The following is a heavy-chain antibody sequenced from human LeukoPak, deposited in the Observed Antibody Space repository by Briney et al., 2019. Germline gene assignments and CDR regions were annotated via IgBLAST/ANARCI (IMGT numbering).Heavy chain of an antibody. D-gene: IGHD3-3*01. CDR2: IYSGGST. J-gene: IGHJ4*02. Sequence: GGSLRLSCAASGFTVSSNYMSWVRQAPGKGLEWVSVIYSGGSTYYADSVKGRFTISRDNSKNTLYLQMNSLRAEDTAVYYCAKGYDFWSGYYGSYFDYWGQGTLVTVSS. V-gene: IGHV3-53*01. CDR1: GFTVSSNY. CDR3: AKGYDFWSGYYGSYFDY.